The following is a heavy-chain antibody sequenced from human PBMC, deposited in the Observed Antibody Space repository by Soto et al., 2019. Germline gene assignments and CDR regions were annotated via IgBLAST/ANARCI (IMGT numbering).Heavy chain of an antibody. Sequence: PSETLSLTCAVYGGSFSGYYWSWIRQPPGKGLEWIGEINHSGSTNYNPSLKSRVTISVDTSKNQSSLKLSSVTAADTAVYYCARFSKEGYSAHYYYYYGMDVWGQGTTVTVYS. CDR2: INHSGST. CDR3: ARFSKEGYSAHYYYYYGMDV. V-gene: IGHV4-34*01. J-gene: IGHJ6*02. D-gene: IGHD5-18*01. CDR1: GGSFSGYY.